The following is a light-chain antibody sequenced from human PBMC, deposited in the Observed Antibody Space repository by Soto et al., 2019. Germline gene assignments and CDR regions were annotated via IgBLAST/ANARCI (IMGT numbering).Light chain of an antibody. J-gene: IGKJ3*01. Sequence: EIVLTQSPGTLSLSPGERATLSCRASQSCSSSYLAWYQQKPGQAPRLLIYSASSSATGIPDRFSGSGSGTDFTLTISSLQPEDFAVYYCPHYCSALFTFGTGTKVDVE. CDR3: PHYCSALFT. CDR1: QSCSSSY. CDR2: SAS. V-gene: IGKV3-20*01.